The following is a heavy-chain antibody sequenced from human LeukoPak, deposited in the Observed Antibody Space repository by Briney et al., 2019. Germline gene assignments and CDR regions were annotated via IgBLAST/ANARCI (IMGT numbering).Heavy chain of an antibody. V-gene: IGHV3-30*04. CDR1: GFTFSSYA. CDR3: AKDAAHYYDSSGYYGAFDI. Sequence: SGGSLRLSCAASGFTFSSYAMHWVRQAPGKGLEWVALISYDGSKYYADSVKGRFTISRDNSKNTLYLQMNSLRAEDTAVYYCAKDAAHYYDSSGYYGAFDIWGQGTMVTVSS. D-gene: IGHD3-22*01. J-gene: IGHJ3*02. CDR2: ISYDGSK.